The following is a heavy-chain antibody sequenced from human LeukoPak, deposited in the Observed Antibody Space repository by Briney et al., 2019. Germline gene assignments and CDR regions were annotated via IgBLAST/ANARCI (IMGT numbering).Heavy chain of an antibody. CDR2: INPNSGGT. V-gene: IGHV1-2*02. J-gene: IGHJ5*01. D-gene: IGHD6-19*01. Sequence: ASVKVSCKASGYTFTGYYMHWVRQAPGQGLEWMGWINPNSGGTNYAQKFQGRVTMTTDTSTSTAYMELRSLRSDDTAVYFCARGYPHSSGWRDLFDFWGQGTLVTVSS. CDR1: GYTFTGYY. CDR3: ARGYPHSSGWRDLFDF.